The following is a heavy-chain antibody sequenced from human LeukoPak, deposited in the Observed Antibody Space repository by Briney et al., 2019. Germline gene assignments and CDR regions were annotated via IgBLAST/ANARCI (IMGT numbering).Heavy chain of an antibody. J-gene: IGHJ6*03. CDR1: GGSISSYD. Sequence: SETLSLTCTVSGGSISSYDWSWIRQPPGKGLEWIGYIYYSGSTNYNPSLKSRVTISVDTSKNHFSLKLSSVTDADTAVYYCARLLPNSLPGLSYNYHYRDVWGKGTTVAVSS. D-gene: IGHD3-9*01. CDR3: ARLLPNSLPGLSYNYHYRDV. V-gene: IGHV4-59*01. CDR2: IYYSGST.